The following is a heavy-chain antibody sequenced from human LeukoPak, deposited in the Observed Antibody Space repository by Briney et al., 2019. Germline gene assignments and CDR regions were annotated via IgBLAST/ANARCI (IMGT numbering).Heavy chain of an antibody. CDR2: IYYSGST. Sequence: SETLSLTCTVSGGSISSSSYYWGWIRQPPGKGLEWIGSIYYSGSTYYNPSLKSRVTISVDTSKNQFSLKLSSVTAADTAVYYCASAYYYGSGSYSFDYWGQGTLVTVSS. CDR1: GGSISSSSYY. CDR3: ASAYYYGSGSYSFDY. V-gene: IGHV4-39*07. J-gene: IGHJ4*02. D-gene: IGHD3-10*01.